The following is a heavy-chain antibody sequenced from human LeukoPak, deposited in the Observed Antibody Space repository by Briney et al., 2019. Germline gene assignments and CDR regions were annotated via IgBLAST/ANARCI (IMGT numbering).Heavy chain of an antibody. CDR1: GVSITDNW. CDR3: VRGGTYYLPY. Sequence: SETLSLTCAVSGVSITDNWWSWVRQPPGKGLEWIGEILHTGPTNFNPSLKSRVTISMDKSKNQLSLRLNSVTAADTAIYYCVRGGTYYLPYWGQGIPVTVSS. D-gene: IGHD1-26*01. V-gene: IGHV4-4*02. CDR2: ILHTGPT. J-gene: IGHJ4*02.